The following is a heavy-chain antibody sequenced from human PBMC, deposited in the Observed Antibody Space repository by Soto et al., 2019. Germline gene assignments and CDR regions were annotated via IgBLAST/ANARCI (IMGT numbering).Heavy chain of an antibody. Sequence: QVQLQQWGAGLLKPSETLSLTCAVYGGSFSGYYWSWIRQPPGKGLEWIGEINHSGSTNYNPSLMSRVTISVDTSKNQFSLKLSSVTAADTAVYYCARGRSLVRYYYDSSGYGYWGQGTLVTVSS. CDR3: ARGRSLVRYYYDSSGYGY. D-gene: IGHD3-22*01. CDR1: GGSFSGYY. V-gene: IGHV4-34*01. CDR2: INHSGST. J-gene: IGHJ4*02.